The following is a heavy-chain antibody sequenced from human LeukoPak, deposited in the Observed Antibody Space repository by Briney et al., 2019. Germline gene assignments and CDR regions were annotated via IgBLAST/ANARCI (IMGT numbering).Heavy chain of an antibody. CDR3: AREVNYDFWSGSADGFDP. V-gene: IGHV3-7*01. CDR1: GFTFSSYW. J-gene: IGHJ5*02. D-gene: IGHD3-3*01. CDR2: IKQDGSEK. Sequence: GGSLRLSCAASGFTFSSYWMRWVRQAPGKGLEWVANIKQDGSEKYYVDSVKGRFTISRDNAKNSLYLQMNSLRAEDTAVYYCAREVNYDFWSGSADGFDPLGQGSMVNVSS.